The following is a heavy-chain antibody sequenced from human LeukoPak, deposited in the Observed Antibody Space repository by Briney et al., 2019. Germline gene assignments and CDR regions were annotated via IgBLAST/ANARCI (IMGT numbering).Heavy chain of an antibody. CDR2: IYPGDSDT. Sequence: GESLKISCQGSGYSFTSYWIGWVRQMPGKGLEWMGIIYPGDSDTRYSPSFQGQVTISADKSISTAYLQWSSLKASDTAMYYCARQARDYVWGSYRYTPYFDYWGQGTLVTVSS. CDR1: GYSFTSYW. J-gene: IGHJ4*02. D-gene: IGHD3-16*02. V-gene: IGHV5-51*01. CDR3: ARQARDYVWGSYRYTPYFDY.